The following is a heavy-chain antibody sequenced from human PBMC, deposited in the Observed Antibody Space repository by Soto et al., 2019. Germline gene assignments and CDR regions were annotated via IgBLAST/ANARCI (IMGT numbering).Heavy chain of an antibody. CDR3: ASSNIAAAGFYYYGMDV. J-gene: IGHJ6*02. Sequence: ETPSLTCTASRDSISSPYWSWIREPPGKGLEWIGYIYYSGSTNYNPSLKSRVTISVDTSKNQFSLKLSSVTAADTAVYYCASSNIAAAGFYYYGMDVWGRGTTVTVSS. CDR1: RDSISSPY. D-gene: IGHD6-13*01. V-gene: IGHV4-59*11. CDR2: IYYSGST.